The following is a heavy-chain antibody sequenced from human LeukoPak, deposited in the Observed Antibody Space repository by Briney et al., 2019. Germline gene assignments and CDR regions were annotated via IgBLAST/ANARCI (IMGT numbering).Heavy chain of an antibody. CDR1: GCTFSDYI. CDR3: TTDLRWVWSAMVNVLVDY. J-gene: IGHJ4*02. Sequence: PGGSLRLSCVGSGCTFSDYILDWVRQAPGKGLEWVGRIKSKTDGGTTDYAAPVKGRFTISRDDSKNTLYLQMNRLKTEDTAVYYCTTDLRWVWSAMVNVLVDYWGQGTLVTVSS. CDR2: IKSKTDGGTT. V-gene: IGHV3-15*01. D-gene: IGHD5-18*01.